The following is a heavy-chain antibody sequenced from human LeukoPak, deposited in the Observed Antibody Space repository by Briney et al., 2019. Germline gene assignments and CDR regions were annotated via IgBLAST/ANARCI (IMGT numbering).Heavy chain of an antibody. D-gene: IGHD1-26*01. CDR3: ARDLLSGSYFPDDY. Sequence: SETLSLTCTVSGYSISSGYYWGWIRQPPGKGLEWIGSIYHSGSTYYNPSLKSRVTISLDTSKNQFSLNLNSVTAADTAVYYCARDLLSGSYFPDDYWGQGTLVTVSS. J-gene: IGHJ4*02. CDR2: IYHSGST. CDR1: GYSISSGYY. V-gene: IGHV4-38-2*02.